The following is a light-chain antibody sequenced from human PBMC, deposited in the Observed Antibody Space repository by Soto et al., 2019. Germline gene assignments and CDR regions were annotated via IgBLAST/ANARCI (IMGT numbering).Light chain of an antibody. V-gene: IGKV3-20*01. J-gene: IGKJ4*01. CDR2: GAS. Sequence: EIVLTQSPGTLSLSPGERANLSCRASQSVSSSYLAWYQQKPGQAPRLLIYGASSRATGIPDRFSGSGSGRDFTLTISRLEPEDFAVYYCQQYGSSPLTFGGGTKVEIK. CDR1: QSVSSSY. CDR3: QQYGSSPLT.